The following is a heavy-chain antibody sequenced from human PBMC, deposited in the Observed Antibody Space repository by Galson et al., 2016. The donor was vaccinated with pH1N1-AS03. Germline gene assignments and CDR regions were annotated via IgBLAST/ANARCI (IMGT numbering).Heavy chain of an antibody. CDR1: GFTFSTYW. J-gene: IGHJ4*02. V-gene: IGHV3-7*03. CDR2: IKPDGSEK. D-gene: IGHD1-14*01. Sequence: SLRLSCAVSGFTFSTYWMSWVRQAPGKGLEWVANIKPDGSEKYYVDSVKGRFTISRDKAKNSLFLQMNNLRPEDTAVYYCASDHNRNGYWGQETRVTVSS. CDR3: ASDHNRNGY.